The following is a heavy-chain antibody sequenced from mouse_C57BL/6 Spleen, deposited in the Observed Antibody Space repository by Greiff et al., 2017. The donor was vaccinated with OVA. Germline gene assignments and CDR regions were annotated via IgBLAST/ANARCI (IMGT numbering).Heavy chain of an antibody. D-gene: IGHD3-2*02. CDR2: IRSKSSNYAT. CDR3: VRDRTAQATGAMDY. J-gene: IGHJ4*01. CDR1: GFTFNTYA. V-gene: IGHV10-3*01. Sequence: EVQLVESGGGLVQPKGSLKLSCAASGFTFNTYAMHWVRQAPGKCLEWVARIRSKSSNYATYYADSVKDRFTISRDDSQSMLYLQMNNLKTEDTAMYYCVRDRTAQATGAMDYWGQGTSVTVSS.